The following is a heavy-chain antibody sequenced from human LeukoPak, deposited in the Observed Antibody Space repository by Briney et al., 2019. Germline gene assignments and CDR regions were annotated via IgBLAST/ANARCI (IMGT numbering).Heavy chain of an antibody. CDR3: AKAGIVVVPAAIWAYFDY. CDR2: ISGSGGST. Sequence: GGSLRLSCAASGFTFSSYAMSWVRQAPGKGLEWVSAISGSGGSTYYADSVKGRFTISRDNSKNTLYLQMNSLRAEDTAVYYCAKAGIVVVPAAIWAYFDYWGQGTLVTVSS. V-gene: IGHV3-23*01. J-gene: IGHJ4*02. D-gene: IGHD2-2*01. CDR1: GFTFSSYA.